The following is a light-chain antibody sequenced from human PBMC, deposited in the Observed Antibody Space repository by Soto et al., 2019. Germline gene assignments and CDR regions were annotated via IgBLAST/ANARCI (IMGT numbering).Light chain of an antibody. CDR1: QSVSSSY. J-gene: IGKJ2*01. Sequence: EIVLTQSPGTLSFSPGERATLSCRASQSVSSSYLAWYQQKPGQAPRLLIYGAASRASGIPDRFSGKGSGTRVTRTVRRMEPEDFAVDYCHEYGNSPYTFGQGTKLEIK. V-gene: IGKV3-20*01. CDR2: GAA. CDR3: HEYGNSPYT.